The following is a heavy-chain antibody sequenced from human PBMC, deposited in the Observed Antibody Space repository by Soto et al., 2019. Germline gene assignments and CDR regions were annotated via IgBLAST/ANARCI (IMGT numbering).Heavy chain of an antibody. CDR3: ARDSTRRGACDI. D-gene: IGHD2-2*01. CDR1: GASISSYF. CDR2: IYTSGST. V-gene: IGHV4-4*07. J-gene: IGHJ3*02. Sequence: ETLALTCTVSGASISSYFWSWIRQPAGKGLEWIGRIYTSGSTNYNPSLKSRVTISVDTSKNQFSLKLSSVTAADTAVYYCARDSTRRGACDIWGQGTMVTVSS.